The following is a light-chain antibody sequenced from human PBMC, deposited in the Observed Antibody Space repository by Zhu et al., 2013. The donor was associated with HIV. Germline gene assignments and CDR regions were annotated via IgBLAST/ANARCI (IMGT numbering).Light chain of an antibody. J-gene: IGKJ1*01. CDR3: QEYNSYWT. Sequence: IQMTQSPSTLSASVGDRVTITCRASQSIGDWVAWYQQRPGKAPNVLIYAASSLISGVPSRFSGSGSETEFTLTVSSLQPDDFATYYCQEYNSYWTFGQGTKVE. CDR2: AAS. V-gene: IGKV1-5*01. CDR1: QSIGDW.